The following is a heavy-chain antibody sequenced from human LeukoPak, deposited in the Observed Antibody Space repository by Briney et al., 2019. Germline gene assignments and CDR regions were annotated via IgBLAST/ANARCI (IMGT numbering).Heavy chain of an antibody. D-gene: IGHD3-9*01. CDR2: INPNSGGT. CDR1: GYTFTGYY. Sequence: ASVKVSCKASGYTFTGYYMHWVRQAPGQGLEWMGWINPNSGGTNYAQKFQGRVTMTRDTSISTAYMELSRLRSDDTAVYYCARGYYDILTGPVDAFDIWGQGTMVTVSS. V-gene: IGHV1-2*02. J-gene: IGHJ3*02. CDR3: ARGYYDILTGPVDAFDI.